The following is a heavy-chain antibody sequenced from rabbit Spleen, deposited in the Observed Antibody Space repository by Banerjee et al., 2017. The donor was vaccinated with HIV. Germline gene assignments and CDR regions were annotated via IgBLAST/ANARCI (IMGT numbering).Heavy chain of an antibody. CDR3: ARDAGTSFSTYGMDL. D-gene: IGHD8-1*01. CDR2: IDTGGRDFS. V-gene: IGHV1S45*01. Sequence: QEQLVESGGDLVQPEASLTLTCTASGFDFSAYTFMCWVRQAPGKGLEWIACIDTGGRDFSYYATWAKGRFTISKTSSTTVTLQMTSLTAADTATYFCARDAGTSFSTYGMDLWGPGTLVTVS. CDR1: GFDFSAYTF. J-gene: IGHJ6*01.